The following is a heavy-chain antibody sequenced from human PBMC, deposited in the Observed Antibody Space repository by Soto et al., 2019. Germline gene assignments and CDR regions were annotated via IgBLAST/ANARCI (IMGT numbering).Heavy chain of an antibody. J-gene: IGHJ6*02. D-gene: IGHD1-1*01. CDR3: ARDNDRPQLGGNYYYILDV. V-gene: IGHV1-69*13. CDR2: IMPIFRTP. CDR1: GGTFRNSA. Sequence: SVTVSCKASGGTFRNSAFSWVRQAPGQGLEWMGGIMPIFRTPDYAQKFQGRVTITADESTSTTYMELSGLRSDDTAVYYCARDNDRPQLGGNYYYILDVWGHGTAVTVSS.